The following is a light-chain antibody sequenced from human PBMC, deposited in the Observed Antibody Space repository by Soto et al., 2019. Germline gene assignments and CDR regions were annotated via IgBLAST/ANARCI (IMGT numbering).Light chain of an antibody. CDR3: QHYGGSFT. CDR1: ESLDSRS. Sequence: EIVLAQSPGTLSLSPGERATVSCRASESLDSRSLVWYQHKSGQAPRLLIYGTSTRAPGIPERFSGSGSGTNFTLTITRLEPEDFAVYYCQHYGGSFTFGPGTRVDI. J-gene: IGKJ3*01. V-gene: IGKV3-20*01. CDR2: GTS.